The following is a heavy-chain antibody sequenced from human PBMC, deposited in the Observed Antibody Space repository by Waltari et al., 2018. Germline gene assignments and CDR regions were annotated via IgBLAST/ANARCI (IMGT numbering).Heavy chain of an antibody. CDR3: ASAPRPMVSAPFDY. D-gene: IGHD2-15*01. V-gene: IGHV3-23*04. J-gene: IGHJ4*02. Sequence: EVQLVESGGGLVQPGGSLRLSCSGFGFSDYTMAWVRQAPGKGLEWVSGISNSGDMTSYADSVKGRFTISRDTSKNTLCLQMNGRRAEDTAIYYCASAPRPMVSAPFDYWGQGVLVTVSS. CDR2: ISNSGDMT. CDR1: GFSDYT.